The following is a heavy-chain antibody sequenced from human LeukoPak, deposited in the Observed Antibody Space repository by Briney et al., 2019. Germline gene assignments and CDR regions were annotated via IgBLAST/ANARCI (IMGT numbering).Heavy chain of an antibody. Sequence: PGRSLRLSCAASGFSFSSYGFHWVRQAPGKGLEWVALIWYDGRKAYYGDSVKGRFAISRENSKNTLYLQMNSLRAEDTAIYYCAREQLEQGSGSAFDVWGQGTMVTVSS. CDR3: AREQLEQGSGSAFDV. J-gene: IGHJ3*01. V-gene: IGHV3-33*01. D-gene: IGHD1-1*01. CDR1: GFSFSSYG. CDR2: IWYDGRKA.